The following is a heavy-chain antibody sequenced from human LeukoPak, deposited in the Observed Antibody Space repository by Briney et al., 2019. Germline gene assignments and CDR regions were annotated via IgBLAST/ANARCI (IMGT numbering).Heavy chain of an antibody. J-gene: IGHJ5*02. V-gene: IGHV4-39*07. CDR1: GGSISSSDYY. D-gene: IGHD2-8*01. Sequence: SETLSLTCTVSGGSISSSDYYWGWIRQPPGKGLEWIGNIYYTGSTSYNSSLKSRVTISVDTSKNQFSLQLSSITAADTAVYYCARENYCTNGVCWAFDPWGQGTLVTVSS. CDR3: ARENYCTNGVCWAFDP. CDR2: IYYTGST.